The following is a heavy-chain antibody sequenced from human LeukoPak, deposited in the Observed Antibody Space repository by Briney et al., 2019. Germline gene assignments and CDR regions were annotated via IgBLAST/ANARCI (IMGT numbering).Heavy chain of an antibody. Sequence: ASVKVSCKASGYTFTGYYMHRVRQAPGQGLEWMGWINPNSGGTNYAQKFQGRVTMTRDTSISTAYMELSRLRSDDTAVYYCARDCGGDCYQLDAFDIWGQGTMVTVSS. D-gene: IGHD2-21*02. J-gene: IGHJ3*02. V-gene: IGHV1-2*02. CDR3: ARDCGGDCYQLDAFDI. CDR2: INPNSGGT. CDR1: GYTFTGYY.